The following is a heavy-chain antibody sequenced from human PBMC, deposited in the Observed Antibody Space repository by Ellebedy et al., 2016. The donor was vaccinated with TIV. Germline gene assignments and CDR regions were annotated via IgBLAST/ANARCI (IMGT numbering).Heavy chain of an antibody. V-gene: IGHV4-30-4*01. CDR2: IYYSGST. D-gene: IGHD3-22*01. CDR1: GGSISSGDDY. J-gene: IGHJ2*01. CDR3: ARLTYYYDSSAYLDWYFDL. Sequence: MPSETLSLTCTVSGGSISSGDDYWSWIRQPPGKGLEWIGYIYYSGSTFYNPSLKSRVTMSVDTSKNQCSLKLSSVTAADTAVYYCARLTYYYDSSAYLDWYFDLWGRGTLVTVSS.